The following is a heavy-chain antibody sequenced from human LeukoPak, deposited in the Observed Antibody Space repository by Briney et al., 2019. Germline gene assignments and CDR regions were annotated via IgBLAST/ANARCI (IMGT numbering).Heavy chain of an antibody. CDR1: GFTFSSYA. CDR3: AKSTTEYSSSSVSSSPYYFDY. D-gene: IGHD6-6*01. V-gene: IGHV3-23*01. J-gene: IGHJ4*02. Sequence: GSLRLSCAASGFTFSSYAMSWVRQAPGKGLEWVSAISGSGGSTYYADSVKGRFTIPRDNSKNTLYLQMNSLRAEDTAVYYCAKSTTEYSSSSVSSSPYYFDYWGQGTLVTVSS. CDR2: ISGSGGST.